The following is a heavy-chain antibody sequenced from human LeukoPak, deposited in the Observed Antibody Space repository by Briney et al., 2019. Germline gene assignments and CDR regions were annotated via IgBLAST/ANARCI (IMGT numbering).Heavy chain of an antibody. CDR3: ARENSYGDYIDY. D-gene: IGHD4-17*01. V-gene: IGHV4-61*02. CDR2: IYTSGST. Sequence: SETLSLTCTVSGGSISSGSYYWSWIRQPAGKGLEWIGRIYTSGSTNYNPSLKSRVTISVDTSKNQFSLTLSSVTAADTAVYYCARENSYGDYIDYWGQGTLVTVSS. J-gene: IGHJ4*02. CDR1: GGSISSGSYY.